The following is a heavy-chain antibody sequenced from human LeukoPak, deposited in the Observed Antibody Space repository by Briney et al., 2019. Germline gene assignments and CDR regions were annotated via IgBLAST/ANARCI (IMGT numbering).Heavy chain of an antibody. D-gene: IGHD3-16*02. CDR1: GGSISSNNYH. V-gene: IGHV4-39*01. Sequence: SETLSLTCTVSGGSISSNNYHWGWIRQPPGKGLEWIGSIYYSGSTYYNPSLKSRVTISVDTSKNQFSLKLSSVTAADTAVYYCARQTMITFGGVIVHAFDIWGQGTMVTVSS. J-gene: IGHJ3*02. CDR2: IYYSGST. CDR3: ARQTMITFGGVIVHAFDI.